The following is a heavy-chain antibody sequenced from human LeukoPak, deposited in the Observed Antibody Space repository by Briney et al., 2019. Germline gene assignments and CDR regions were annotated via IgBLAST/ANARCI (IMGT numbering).Heavy chain of an antibody. CDR2: INTNTGNP. J-gene: IGHJ3*02. V-gene: IGHV7-4-1*02. Sequence: GASVKVSCKASGYTFTSYAMNWVRQAPGQGLEWMGWINTNTGNPTYAQGFTGRFVLSLDTSVGTAYLQISSLKAEDTAVYYCARDHVKLGSNFHPFDAFDMWGQGTMVTVSS. CDR1: GYTFTSYA. CDR3: ARDHVKLGSNFHPFDAFDM. D-gene: IGHD7-27*01.